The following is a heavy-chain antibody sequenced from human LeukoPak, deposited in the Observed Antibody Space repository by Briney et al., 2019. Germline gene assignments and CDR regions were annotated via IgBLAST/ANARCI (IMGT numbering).Heavy chain of an antibody. D-gene: IGHD4-11*01. Sequence: GGSLRLSCVASGFTFSSYWMPWVRQAPGKGLVWVSRINSDGSSTSYADSVKGRFTISGDNAKNTLYLQMNSLRAEDTAVYYCARGGNSPDYWGQGTLVTVSS. J-gene: IGHJ4*02. V-gene: IGHV3-74*01. CDR3: ARGGNSPDY. CDR2: INSDGSST. CDR1: GFTFSSYW.